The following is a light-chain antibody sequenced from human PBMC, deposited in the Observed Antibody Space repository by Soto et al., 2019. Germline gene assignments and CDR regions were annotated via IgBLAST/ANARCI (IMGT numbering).Light chain of an antibody. J-gene: IGKJ2*01. V-gene: IGKV3-15*01. CDR1: QSVNSN. CDR3: QQYNDWPRT. Sequence: EIVMTQSPATLSVSPGERATLSCRASQSVNSNLVWYQQKPGQAPRLLIYGASTRATGIPARFTGSGSGTEFTLTITSLQSEDFAVYYCQQYNDWPRTFGQGTKLEIK. CDR2: GAS.